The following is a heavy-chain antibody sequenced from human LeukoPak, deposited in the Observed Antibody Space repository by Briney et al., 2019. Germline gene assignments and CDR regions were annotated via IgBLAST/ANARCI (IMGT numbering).Heavy chain of an antibody. CDR2: ISSSSSTI. Sequence: GGSLRLSCAASGFTFSTYNMNWVRQAPGKGLEWLSYISSSSSTIYYADSVKGRFTISRDNAKNSLYLQMNSLRAEDTAVYYCVTRDCSSTSCFFDYWGQGTLVTVSS. CDR3: VTRDCSSTSCFFDY. CDR1: GFTFSTYN. J-gene: IGHJ4*02. D-gene: IGHD2-2*01. V-gene: IGHV3-48*04.